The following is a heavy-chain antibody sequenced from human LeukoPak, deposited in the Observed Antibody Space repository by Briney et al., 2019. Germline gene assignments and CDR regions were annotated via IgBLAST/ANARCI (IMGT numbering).Heavy chain of an antibody. CDR2: IKSDGSST. CDR1: GFTFSSYW. V-gene: IGHV3-74*01. J-gene: IGHJ4*02. Sequence: GGSLRLSCAASGFTFSSYWMHWVRQAPGKGLVWVSRIKSDGSSTNYADSVKGRFTISRDNAKNTLYLQMNSLRAEDTAVYCCARAVGNSEDFDYWGQGTLVTVSS. D-gene: IGHD4-23*01. CDR3: ARAVGNSEDFDY.